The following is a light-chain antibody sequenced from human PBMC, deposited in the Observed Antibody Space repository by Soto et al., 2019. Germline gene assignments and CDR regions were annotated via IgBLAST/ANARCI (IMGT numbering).Light chain of an antibody. CDR3: SSYTSSSTLV. J-gene: IGLJ1*01. Sequence: LTQPASVSGSPGQSITISCTGTSSDVGGYNYVSWYQQHPGKAPKLMIYEVSNRPSGVSNRFSGSKSGNTASLTISGLQAEDEADYYCSSYTSSSTLVFGTGTKVTV. V-gene: IGLV2-14*01. CDR1: SSDVGGYNY. CDR2: EVS.